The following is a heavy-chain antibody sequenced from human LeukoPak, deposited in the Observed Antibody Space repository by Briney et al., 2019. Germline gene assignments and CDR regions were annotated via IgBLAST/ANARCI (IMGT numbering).Heavy chain of an antibody. CDR1: GFTFSSYW. D-gene: IGHD3-22*01. CDR2: IKQDGSEK. V-gene: IGHV3-7*01. Sequence: GGSLRLSCAASGFTFSSYWTSWVRQAPGKGLEWVANIKQDGSEKYYVDSVKGRFTISRDNAKNSLYLQMNSLRAEDTAVYYCARDADYYYDSSGYYDYWGQGTLVTVSS. CDR3: ARDADYYYDSSGYYDY. J-gene: IGHJ4*02.